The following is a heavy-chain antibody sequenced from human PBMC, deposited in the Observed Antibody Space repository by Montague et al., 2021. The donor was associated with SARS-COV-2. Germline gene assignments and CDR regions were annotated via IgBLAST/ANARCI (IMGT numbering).Heavy chain of an antibody. Sequence: SETLSLTCTVSGGSISSNNYYWDWIRQPPGKGLGWIGSIYDSGSTXYNPSLKSRVTISVDTSKNHFSLKLNSVTAADTAVYYCARRGRKLLPVATTIGGFDIWGQGTMVTVSS. D-gene: IGHD5-12*01. CDR2: IYDSGST. CDR1: GGSISSNNYY. J-gene: IGHJ3*02. V-gene: IGHV4-39*02. CDR3: ARRGRKLLPVATTIGGFDI.